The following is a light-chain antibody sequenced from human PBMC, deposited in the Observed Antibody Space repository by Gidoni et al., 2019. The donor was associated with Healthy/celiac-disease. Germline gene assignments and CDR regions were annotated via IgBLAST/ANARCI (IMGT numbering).Light chain of an antibody. Sequence: QSALTQPAYVSGSPRQAITISSTGTSSDVGGYNYVSWYQQHPGKAPQLMIYDVSNPPSGVSNRFSCSKSGNTASLTISGLQAVDDADYYCSSYTSSNKVFGGGTKLTVL. V-gene: IGLV2-14*01. J-gene: IGLJ2*01. CDR3: SSYTSSNKV. CDR2: DVS. CDR1: SSDVGGYNY.